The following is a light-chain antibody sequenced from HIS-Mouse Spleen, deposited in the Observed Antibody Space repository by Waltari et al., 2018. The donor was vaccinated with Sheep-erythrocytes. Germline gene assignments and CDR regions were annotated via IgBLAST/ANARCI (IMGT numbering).Light chain of an antibody. CDR1: KVISSY. CDR2: AAS. Sequence: AIRMTQSPSSLSASTGDRVTITCRASKVISSYLAWYQQKPGKAPKLRIYAASTLQSGVPSRFSGSGSGTDFTLTISCLQSEDFATYYCQQYYSYPYTFGQGTKLEIK. CDR3: QQYYSYPYT. V-gene: IGKV1-8*01. J-gene: IGKJ2*01.